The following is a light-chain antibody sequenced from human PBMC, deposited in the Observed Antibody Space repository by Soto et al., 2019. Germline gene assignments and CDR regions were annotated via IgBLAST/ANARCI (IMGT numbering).Light chain of an antibody. V-gene: IGKV3-20*01. J-gene: IGKJ2*01. CDR3: QQYGSSPPYT. CDR1: PSVSSSY. Sequence: EIVLTQSPGTLSLSPGERATLSCMASPSVSSSYLAWYQQKPGQSPRLLIYGASSRATGIPDRFSGSGSGTDFTLTISRLEPEDFAGYYCQQYGSSPPYTFGQGTKLEIK. CDR2: GAS.